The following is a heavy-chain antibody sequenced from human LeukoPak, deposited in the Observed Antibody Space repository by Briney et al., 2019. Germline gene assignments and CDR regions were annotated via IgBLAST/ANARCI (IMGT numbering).Heavy chain of an antibody. D-gene: IGHD3-22*01. V-gene: IGHV4-39*07. J-gene: IGHJ3*02. CDR2: IYHSGST. Sequence: SETLSLTCTVSGVSISNSSYYWGWIRQPPGKGLEWIGEIYHSGSTNYNPSLKSRVTISVDKSKNQFSLKLSSVTAAGTAVYYCARDPEESDYDSSGYAFDIWGQGTMVTVSS. CDR3: ARDPEESDYDSSGYAFDI. CDR1: GVSISNSSYY.